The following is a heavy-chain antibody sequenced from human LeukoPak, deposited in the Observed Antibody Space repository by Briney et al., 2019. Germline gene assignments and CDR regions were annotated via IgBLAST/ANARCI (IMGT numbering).Heavy chain of an antibody. V-gene: IGHV3-7*03. Sequence: GSLRLSCVASGFTFGKYWMSWVRQAPGRGPEWVANVNRDGSETYYLDSVKGRFTISKDNAKNSLYLQMNSLRAEDTALYHCARNNGMDVWGQGTTVIVSS. J-gene: IGHJ6*02. CDR3: ARNNGMDV. CDR2: VNRDGSET. CDR1: GFTFGKYW.